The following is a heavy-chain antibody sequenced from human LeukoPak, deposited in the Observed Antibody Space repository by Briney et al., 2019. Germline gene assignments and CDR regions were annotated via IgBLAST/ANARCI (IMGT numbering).Heavy chain of an antibody. D-gene: IGHD3-10*01. J-gene: IGHJ4*02. V-gene: IGHV3-23*01. CDR1: GCTFSSYA. CDR3: AIITYDY. CDR2: ISDSGAGT. Sequence: PGGSLRLSCAASGCTFSSYAMSWVRQAPGKGLEWVSSISDSGAGTYYADSVKGRFTISRDNSKNTLYLQMNSLRAEDTAVYYCAIITYDYWGQGTLVTVSS.